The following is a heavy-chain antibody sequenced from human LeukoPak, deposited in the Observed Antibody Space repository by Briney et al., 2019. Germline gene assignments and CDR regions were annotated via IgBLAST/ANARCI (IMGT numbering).Heavy chain of an antibody. J-gene: IGHJ6*03. CDR1: GFTFSSYS. V-gene: IGHV3-21*01. Sequence: GGSLRLSCAASGFTFSSYSMNWVRQAPGKGLEWVSFISSSRSYIYYADSVKGRFTISRDNAKNSLYLQMNSLRAEDTAVYYCARVIAFRGYMDVWGKGTTVTVSS. D-gene: IGHD3-16*02. CDR2: ISSSRSYI. CDR3: ARVIAFRGYMDV.